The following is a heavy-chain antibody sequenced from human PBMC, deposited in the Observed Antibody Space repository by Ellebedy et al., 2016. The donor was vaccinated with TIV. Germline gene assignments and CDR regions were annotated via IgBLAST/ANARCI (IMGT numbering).Heavy chain of an antibody. CDR3: ARRGYSGYEHSWFES. Sequence: GESLKISCEASGYNFSIYWRGWVRQMRGKGLESLGVMSPGDSDTKYSPSFQVQVTISADKSINTAYLQWSSLKSSDTAIYYCARRGYSGYEHSWFESWGQGTLVTVSS. CDR1: GYNFSIYW. V-gene: IGHV5-51*01. D-gene: IGHD5-12*01. J-gene: IGHJ5*01. CDR2: MSPGDSDT.